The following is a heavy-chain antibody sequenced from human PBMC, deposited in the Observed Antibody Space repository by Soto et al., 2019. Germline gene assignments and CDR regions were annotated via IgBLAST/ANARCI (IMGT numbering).Heavy chain of an antibody. CDR3: ARGYNYYYYYGMDV. CDR2: IYYSGST. J-gene: IGHJ6*02. V-gene: IGHV4-59*01. Sequence: PSETLALTCAVSGCSISSYYWSWIRQPPGKGLEWIGYIYYSGSTNYNPSLKSRVTISVDTSKNQFSLKLSSVTAADTAVYYCARGYNYYYYYGMDVWGQGTTVTVPS. D-gene: IGHD1-1*01. CDR1: GCSISSYY.